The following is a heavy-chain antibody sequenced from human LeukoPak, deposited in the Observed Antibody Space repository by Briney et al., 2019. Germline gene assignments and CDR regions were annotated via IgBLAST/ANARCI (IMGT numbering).Heavy chain of an antibody. CDR3: ARDALGGVINRAFDI. Sequence: SETLSLTCTVPGGSISSYYWSCIRQPAGKGLEWIGRIYTSGSTNYNPSLKSRVTMSVDTSKNQFSLKLSSVTAADTAVYYCARDALGGVINRAFDIWGQGTMVTVSS. D-gene: IGHD3-10*01. V-gene: IGHV4-4*07. J-gene: IGHJ3*02. CDR1: GGSISSYY. CDR2: IYTSGST.